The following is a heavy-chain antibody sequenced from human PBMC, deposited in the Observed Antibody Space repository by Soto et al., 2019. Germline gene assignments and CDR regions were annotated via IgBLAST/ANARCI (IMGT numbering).Heavy chain of an antibody. CDR1: GGSVSSGSYY. V-gene: IGHV4-61*01. D-gene: IGHD3-10*01. J-gene: IGHJ6*02. CDR2: IYYSGGT. Sequence: QVQLQESGPGLVKPSETLSLTCTVSGGSVSSGSYYWSWIRQPPGKGLEWIGYIYYSGGTNYNPSLKSRVTISVDTSKNQFSLKLSSVTAADTAVYYCARGGDYYYYYGMDVWGQGTTVTVSS. CDR3: ARGGDYYYYYGMDV.